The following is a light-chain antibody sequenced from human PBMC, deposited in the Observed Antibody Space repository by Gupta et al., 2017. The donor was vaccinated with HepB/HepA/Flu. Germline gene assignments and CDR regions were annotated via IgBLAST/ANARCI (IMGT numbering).Light chain of an antibody. CDR2: WAS. CDR1: QGILYTSNNKNY. V-gene: IGKV4-1*01. J-gene: IGKJ4*01. CDR3: QQYYSIPPLT. Sequence: DIVMTQSPDSLAVSLGERATINCKSSQGILYTSNNKNYLAWYQQKPGQPPKLLIYWASTRESGVPDRFSGSGSGTDFTLTISSLQAEDVAVYYCQQYYSIPPLTFGGGTKVEIK.